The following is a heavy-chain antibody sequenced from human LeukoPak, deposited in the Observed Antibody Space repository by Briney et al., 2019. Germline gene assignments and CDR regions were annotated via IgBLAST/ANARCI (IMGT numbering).Heavy chain of an antibody. CDR3: AREGYDYFGYYYYGMDV. D-gene: IGHD5-12*01. CDR2: ISSSSSYI. J-gene: IGHJ6*04. V-gene: IGHV3-21*01. CDR1: GFTFSSYS. Sequence: PGGSPRLSCAASGFTFSSYSMNWVRQAPGKGLEWVSSISSSSSYIHYADSVKGRFTISRDNAKNSLYLQMNSLRAEDTAVYYCAREGYDYFGYYYYGMDVWGKGTTVTVSS.